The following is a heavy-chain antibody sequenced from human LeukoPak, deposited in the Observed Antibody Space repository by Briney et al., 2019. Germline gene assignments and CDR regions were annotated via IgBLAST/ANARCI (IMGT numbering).Heavy chain of an antibody. J-gene: IGHJ4*02. D-gene: IGHD2-15*01. CDR3: ARDLHCSGGSCYSGLHY. CDR2: ISTSSSYI. Sequence: GGSLRLSCAASGFTFSSYSMNWVRQAPGKGLEWVSSISTSSSYIHYADSVKGRFTISRDNAKNSLYLQMNSLRAEDTAVYYCARDLHCSGGSCYSGLHYWGQGTLVTVSS. CDR1: GFTFSSYS. V-gene: IGHV3-21*01.